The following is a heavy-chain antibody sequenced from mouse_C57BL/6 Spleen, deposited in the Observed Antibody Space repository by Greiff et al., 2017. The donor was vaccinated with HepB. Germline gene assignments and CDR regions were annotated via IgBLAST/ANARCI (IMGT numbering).Heavy chain of an antibody. CDR2: IYPGDGDT. Sequence: VQLQQSGPELVKPGASVKISCKASGYAFSSSWMNWVKQRPGKGLEWIGRIYPGDGDTNYNGKFKGKATLTADKSSSTAYMQLSSLTSEDSAVYFCARERTGTGYAMDYWGQGTSVTVSS. D-gene: IGHD4-1*01. CDR3: ARERTGTGYAMDY. J-gene: IGHJ4*01. CDR1: GYAFSSSW. V-gene: IGHV1-82*01.